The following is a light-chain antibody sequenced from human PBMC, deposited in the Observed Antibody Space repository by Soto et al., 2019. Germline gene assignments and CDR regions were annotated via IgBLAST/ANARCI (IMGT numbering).Light chain of an antibody. CDR1: NIGDKG. CDR3: QAWDGSSDHPGWV. Sequence: SYELTQPPSVSVAPGQTARITCGGNNIGDKGVHWYQQKPGQAPVLVVYDDSNRPSGIPERFSGSNSGNTATLTISRVEAGDEADYYCQAWDGSSDHPGWVFGGGTKLTVL. V-gene: IGLV3-21*02. J-gene: IGLJ3*02. CDR2: DDS.